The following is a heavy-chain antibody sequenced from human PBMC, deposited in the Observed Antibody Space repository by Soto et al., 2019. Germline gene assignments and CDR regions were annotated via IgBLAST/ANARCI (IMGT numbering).Heavy chain of an antibody. D-gene: IGHD2-2*01. V-gene: IGHV4-34*01. CDR3: ARKGRYCTSSSCYAWWFDP. J-gene: IGHJ5*02. CDR1: GGSFSGYY. CDR2: INHRGST. Sequence: SETLSLTCAVYGGSFSGYYWSWIRQPPGKGLEWIGEINHRGSTNYNPSLKSRVTISVDPSKNQFSLQLSSVTAADTAVYYCARKGRYCTSSSCYAWWFDPWGQGTPVTVSS.